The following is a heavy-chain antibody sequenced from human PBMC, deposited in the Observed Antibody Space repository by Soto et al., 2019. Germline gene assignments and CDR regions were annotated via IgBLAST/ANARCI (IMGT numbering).Heavy chain of an antibody. J-gene: IGHJ4*02. Sequence: QVQLVESGGGVVQPGRSLRLSCAVSGSTVSTYGMYWVRQAPGKGLEWVAVISRDGGTKYYADSVKGRFTISRDNSRNTLFLEMNSLRGDDMAVYYCTGEVASGYWGQGTLVTVSS. CDR3: TGEVASGY. D-gene: IGHD2-8*02. CDR2: ISRDGGTK. CDR1: GSTVSTYG. V-gene: IGHV3-30*03.